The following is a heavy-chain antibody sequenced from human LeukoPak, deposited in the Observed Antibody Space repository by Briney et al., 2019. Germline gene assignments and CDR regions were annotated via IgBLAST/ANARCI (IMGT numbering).Heavy chain of an antibody. J-gene: IGHJ4*02. CDR3: AAITMVRGWVFDY. V-gene: IGHV3-21*01. D-gene: IGHD3-10*01. CDR1: GFNFSSYS. CDR2: ISSSAYYT. Sequence: GGSLRLSCAASGFNFSSYSMNWVRQAPGKGLEWVSSISSSAYYTYYADSVKGRFTISRDNTKNSLYLLMNSLRAEDTAVYYCAAITMVRGWVFDYWGQGTLVTVSS.